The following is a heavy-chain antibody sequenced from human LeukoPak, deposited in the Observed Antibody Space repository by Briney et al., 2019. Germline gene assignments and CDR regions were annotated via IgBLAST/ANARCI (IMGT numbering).Heavy chain of an antibody. Sequence: PGGSLRLSCAASGFTFSSYAMSWVRQAPGKGLGWVSAISGSGGSTYYADSVKGRFTISRDNSKNTLYLQMNSLRAEDTAVYYCANSISYSSGWFGFFDYWGQGTLVTVSS. CDR1: GFTFSSYA. V-gene: IGHV3-23*01. CDR3: ANSISYSSGWFGFFDY. D-gene: IGHD6-19*01. J-gene: IGHJ4*02. CDR2: ISGSGGST.